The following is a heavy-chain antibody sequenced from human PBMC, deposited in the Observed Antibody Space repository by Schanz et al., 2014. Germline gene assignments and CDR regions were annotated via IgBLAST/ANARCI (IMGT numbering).Heavy chain of an antibody. J-gene: IGHJ5*02. V-gene: IGHV1-69*04. CDR2: IIPILGIA. CDR1: GGTFSSYA. Sequence: QVQLVQSGAEVKKPGSPVKVSCKSSGGTFSSYAISWVRQAPGQGLEWMGRIIPILGIANYAQKFQGRLTITADKSTSTAYMELSSLRSDDTAVYYCAREVGLYDRGWFDPWGQGTLVTVSS. CDR3: AREVGLYDRGWFDP. D-gene: IGHD3-22*01.